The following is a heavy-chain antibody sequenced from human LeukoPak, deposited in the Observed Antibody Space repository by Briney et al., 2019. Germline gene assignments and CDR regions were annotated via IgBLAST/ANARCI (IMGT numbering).Heavy chain of an antibody. J-gene: IGHJ4*02. V-gene: IGHV4-59*01. D-gene: IGHD6-19*01. CDR1: GGSISSYY. CDR2: IYYSGST. CDR3: ARGDSSGWYAFDS. Sequence: MSSGTLSLTCNVSGGSISSYYWSWIRQPPGKGLEWIGYIYYSGSTNYNPSLKSRVAISVDRSKNHFSLKMSSVTAADTAVYYCARGDSSGWYAFDSWGQGTLVTVSS.